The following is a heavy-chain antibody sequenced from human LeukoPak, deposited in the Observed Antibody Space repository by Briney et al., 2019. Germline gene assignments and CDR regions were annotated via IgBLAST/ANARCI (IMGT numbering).Heavy chain of an antibody. CDR1: GYTFTIYD. CDR2: MNPNSGNT. D-gene: IGHD3-10*01. J-gene: IGHJ5*02. V-gene: IGHV1-8*03. Sequence: ASVKVSFKASGYTFTIYDINWVRQATGQGLEWMGWMNPNSGNTGYAQKFQGRVTITRNTSISTAYMELSSLRSEDTAVYYCARGFSADYYGSGSYYNVGWWFDPWGQGTLVTVSS. CDR3: ARGFSADYYGSGSYYNVGWWFDP.